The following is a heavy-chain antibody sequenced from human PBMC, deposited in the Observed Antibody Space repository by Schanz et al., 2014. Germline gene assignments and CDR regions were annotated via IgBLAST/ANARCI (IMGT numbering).Heavy chain of an antibody. Sequence: QLQLQESGPGLVKPSETLSLTCTVSGGSISSYYWSWIRQPPGKGLEWIGYIYYSGDTNYNPSLKSRVTISVDTSKNQFSLNLISVTAADTAVYYCARQGIGYQHGRYYYYMDVWGRGTTVTDSS. J-gene: IGHJ6*03. CDR3: ARQGIGYQHGRYYYYMDV. CDR1: GGSISSYY. D-gene: IGHD2-2*01. V-gene: IGHV4-59*01. CDR2: IYYSGDT.